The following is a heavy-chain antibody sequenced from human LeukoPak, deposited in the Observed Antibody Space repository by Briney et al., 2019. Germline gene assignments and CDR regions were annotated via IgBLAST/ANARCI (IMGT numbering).Heavy chain of an antibody. CDR2: ISSSSSYI. D-gene: IGHD5-18*01. CDR3: AKDTLTRYSYGYGAFDY. CDR1: GFTFSSYR. Sequence: RTGGSLRLSCAASGFTFSSYRMNWVRQAPGKGLEWVSSISSSSSYIYYADSVKGRFTISRDNAKNSLYLQMNSLRAEDTALYYCAKDTLTRYSYGYGAFDYWGQGTLVTVSS. V-gene: IGHV3-21*04. J-gene: IGHJ4*02.